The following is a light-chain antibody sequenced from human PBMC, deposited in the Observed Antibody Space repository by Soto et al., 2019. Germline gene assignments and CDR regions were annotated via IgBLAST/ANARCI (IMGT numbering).Light chain of an antibody. Sequence: QSVLTQPASVSGSPGQSITISCTGTSSDVGSYNLVSWYQQHPGKAPKLIISEVSKRPSGISDRFSGSKSGSTASLTISGLQAKDEADYYCCSYAGTSTHTVFGGGTQLTVL. CDR2: EVS. V-gene: IGLV2-23*02. J-gene: IGLJ7*01. CDR1: SSDVGSYNL. CDR3: CSYAGTSTHTV.